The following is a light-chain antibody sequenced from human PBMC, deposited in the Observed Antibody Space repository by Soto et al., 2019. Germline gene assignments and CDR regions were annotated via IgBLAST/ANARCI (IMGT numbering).Light chain of an antibody. Sequence: QSVLTQPPSASGSPGQSVAISCIGTSSDVGGYNYVSWYQQHPGKAPKLMIYEVNKRPSGVPDRFSGSKSGNPASLTVSGLQAEDEADYYCSSYAGSSNVFGTGTKGTGL. V-gene: IGLV2-8*01. CDR3: SSYAGSSNV. CDR2: EVN. J-gene: IGLJ1*01. CDR1: SSDVGGYNY.